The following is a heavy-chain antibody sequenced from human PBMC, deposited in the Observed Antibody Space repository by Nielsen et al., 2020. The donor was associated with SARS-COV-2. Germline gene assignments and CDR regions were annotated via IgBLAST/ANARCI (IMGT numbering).Heavy chain of an antibody. CDR1: GFTFSDYY. CDR2: ITSSSTYT. CDR3: ARTGRNMVNYYGMDV. V-gene: IGHV3-11*03. J-gene: IGHJ6*02. D-gene: IGHD5-18*01. Sequence: LKISCVGSGFTFSDYYMSWVRQAPGKGLEWVSYITSSSTYTYYADSVKGRFTISRDNAKNSLSLQMHSLRAEDTAVYYCARTGRNMVNYYGMDVWGQGTTVTVSS.